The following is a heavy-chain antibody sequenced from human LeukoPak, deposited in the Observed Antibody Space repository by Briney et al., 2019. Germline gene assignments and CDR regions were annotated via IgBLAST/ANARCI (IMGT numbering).Heavy chain of an antibody. V-gene: IGHV3-11*01. CDR1: GFTSSNYY. CDR2: INKRGSTK. D-gene: IGHD6-6*01. J-gene: IGHJ4*02. CDR3: AREAYSSSSSLDY. Sequence: VGSLRLSCAASGFTSSNYYMSWIRQAPGKGLEWGSYINKRGSTKYYADSVKGRFTISRDNAKNTLYLQMNSLRAEDTAVYYCAREAYSSSSSLDYWGQGTLVSVSS.